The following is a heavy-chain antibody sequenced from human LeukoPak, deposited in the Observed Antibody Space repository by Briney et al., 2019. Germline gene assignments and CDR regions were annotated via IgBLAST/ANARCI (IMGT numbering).Heavy chain of an antibody. CDR2: ISSSSGTI. Sequence: GGSLRLSCAASGFTFSSYSMNWVRQAPGKGLEWVSYISSSSGTIYYADSVKGRFTISRDNAENSLYLQMNSLRAEDTAVYYCARGLDFDYWGQGTLVTVSS. CDR3: ARGLDFDY. V-gene: IGHV3-48*04. D-gene: IGHD1-1*01. J-gene: IGHJ4*02. CDR1: GFTFSSYS.